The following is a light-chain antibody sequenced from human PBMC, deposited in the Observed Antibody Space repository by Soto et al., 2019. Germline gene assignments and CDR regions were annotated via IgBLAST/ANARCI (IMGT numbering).Light chain of an antibody. CDR1: SSDVGGYNY. CDR2: DVS. Sequence: QSALTQPASVSGSPGQSITISCTGTSSDVGGYNYVSWYQQHPGKAPKLMIYDVSNRPSGVSNRFSGSKSGNTASLTISGLQAEDEADYYCSSYTSSSTYGFGTGTKLNV. CDR3: SSYTSSSTYG. J-gene: IGLJ1*01. V-gene: IGLV2-14*01.